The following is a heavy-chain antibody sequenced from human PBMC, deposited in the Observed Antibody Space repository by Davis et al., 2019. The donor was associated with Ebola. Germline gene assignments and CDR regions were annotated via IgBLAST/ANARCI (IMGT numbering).Heavy chain of an antibody. Sequence: GGSLRLSCAASGFTFSNCGMHWVRQAPGKGLEWVTIISYDGSNKYYADSVKGRFTISRDNSKNTLYLQMNSLRAEDTAVYYCAKGSVTIFGVAPDYYGMDVWGKGTTVTVSS. CDR2: ISYDGSNK. V-gene: IGHV3-30*18. D-gene: IGHD3-3*01. CDR1: GFTFSNCG. CDR3: AKGSVTIFGVAPDYYGMDV. J-gene: IGHJ6*04.